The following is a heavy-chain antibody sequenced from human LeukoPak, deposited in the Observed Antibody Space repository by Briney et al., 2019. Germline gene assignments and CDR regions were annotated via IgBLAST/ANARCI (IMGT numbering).Heavy chain of an antibody. Sequence: GGSLRLSCAASGFTFSSYAMSWVRQAPGKGLEWVSSISSSSSYIYYADSVKGRFTISRDNAKNSLYLQMNSLRAEDTAVYYCARDRPTAEGAFDIWGQGTMVTVSS. CDR2: ISSSSSYI. CDR3: ARDRPTAEGAFDI. CDR1: GFTFSSYA. V-gene: IGHV3-21*01. J-gene: IGHJ3*02.